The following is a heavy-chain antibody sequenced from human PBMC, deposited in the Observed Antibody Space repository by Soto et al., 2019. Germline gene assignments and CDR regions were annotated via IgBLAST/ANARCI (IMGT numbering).Heavy chain of an antibody. J-gene: IGHJ4*02. CDR1: AGSSSVYY. Sequence: SKTLSLTCAVYAGSSSVYYLTWIRQPPGTGLEWIGEINHSGSTNYNPSLKSRVTISVDTSKNQFSLKLTSVTAADTAVYYCARDKITGLFDYWGQGTLVTVS. CDR3: ARDKITGLFDY. CDR2: INHSGST. V-gene: IGHV4-34*01. D-gene: IGHD2-8*02.